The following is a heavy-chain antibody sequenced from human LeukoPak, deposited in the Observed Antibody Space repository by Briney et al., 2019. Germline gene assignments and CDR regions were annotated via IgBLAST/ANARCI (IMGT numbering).Heavy chain of an antibody. Sequence: GGSLRLSCAASGFPFSSYAMSWVRQAPGEGREWVSAISGSGGSTYYADSVKGRFTISRDNSKNTLYLQMDSLRAEDTAVYYCAKDYQRVVVIAFFDYWGQGTLVTVSS. V-gene: IGHV3-23*01. CDR3: AKDYQRVVVIAFFDY. CDR1: GFPFSSYA. CDR2: ISGSGGST. J-gene: IGHJ4*02. D-gene: IGHD3-22*01.